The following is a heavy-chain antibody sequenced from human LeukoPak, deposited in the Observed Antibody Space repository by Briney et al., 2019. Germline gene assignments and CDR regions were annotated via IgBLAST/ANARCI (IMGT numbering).Heavy chain of an antibody. V-gene: IGHV4-34*01. Sequence: SETLSLTCAVYGGSFSGYYWSWIRQPPGKGLEWIGEINHSGSTNYNPSLKSRVTILVDTSKNQFSLKLSSVTAADTAVYYCARPRRYSSSWYGPFDYWGQGTLVAVSS. J-gene: IGHJ4*02. D-gene: IGHD6-13*01. CDR1: GGSFSGYY. CDR3: ARPRRYSSSWYGPFDY. CDR2: INHSGST.